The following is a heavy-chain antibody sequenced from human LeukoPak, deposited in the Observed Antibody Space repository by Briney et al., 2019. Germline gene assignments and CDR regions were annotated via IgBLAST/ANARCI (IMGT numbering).Heavy chain of an antibody. J-gene: IGHJ4*02. D-gene: IGHD2-2*01. V-gene: IGHV4-61*02. CDR2: IYTSGST. Sequence: SQTLSLTCTVSGGSISSGSYYWSWIRQPAGKGLEWIGRIYTSGSTNYNPSLKSRVTMSVDTSKNQFSLKLSSVTAADTAVYYCARGHFPKYCSSTSCYDHTTFDYWGQGTLVTVSS. CDR1: GGSISSGSYY. CDR3: ARGHFPKYCSSTSCYDHTTFDY.